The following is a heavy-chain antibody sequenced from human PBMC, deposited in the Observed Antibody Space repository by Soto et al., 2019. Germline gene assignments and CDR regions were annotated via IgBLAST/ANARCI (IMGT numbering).Heavy chain of an antibody. CDR1: GFNFNTYG. J-gene: IGHJ4*02. CDR2: IWFAGSSK. Sequence: QVQLVESGGGVVHPGWSLRLSCTAYGFNFNTYGMHWVRQDPGEGLEWLAVIWFAGSSKYYADSVRGRFTISRDNSKNTVYLQMSSLRAEDTAMYYCARVNRPVTPTVDYWGQGTLVTVSS. D-gene: IGHD4-17*01. CDR3: ARVNRPVTPTVDY. V-gene: IGHV3-33*01.